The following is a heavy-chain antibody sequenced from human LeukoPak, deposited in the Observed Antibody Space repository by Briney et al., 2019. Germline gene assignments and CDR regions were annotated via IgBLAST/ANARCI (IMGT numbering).Heavy chain of an antibody. CDR3: ARGARGEGPPSDDAFDI. J-gene: IGHJ3*02. V-gene: IGHV4-4*09. D-gene: IGHD3-16*01. CDR1: GGSISSYY. CDR2: IYTSGST. Sequence: PSETLSLTCTVSGGSISSYYWSWIRHPPGKGLEWIGYIYTSGSTNYNPSLKSRVTISVDTSKIRFSLKLSSVTAADTAVYYWARGARGEGPPSDDAFDIWGQGKMVTVSS.